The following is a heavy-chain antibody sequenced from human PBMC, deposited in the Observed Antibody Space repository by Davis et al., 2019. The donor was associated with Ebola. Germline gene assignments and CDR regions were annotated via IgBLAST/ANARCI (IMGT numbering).Heavy chain of an antibody. D-gene: IGHD4-17*01. CDR1: GFTFSGSA. CDR2: IRSKANSYAT. J-gene: IGHJ5*02. Sequence: PGGSLRLSCAASGFTFSGSAMHWVRQAPGKGLEWVGRIRSKANSYATAYAASVKGRFTISRDDSKNTAYLQMNSLKTEDTAVYYCTRLSRDYVDWFDPWGQGTLVTVSS. CDR3: TRLSRDYVDWFDP. V-gene: IGHV3-73*01.